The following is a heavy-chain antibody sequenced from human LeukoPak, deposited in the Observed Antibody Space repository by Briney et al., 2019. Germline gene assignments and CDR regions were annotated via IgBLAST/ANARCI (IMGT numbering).Heavy chain of an antibody. CDR3: ARDHYYYGMDV. CDR1: GFTVSSYA. J-gene: IGHJ6*02. Sequence: GGSLRLSCAASGFTVSSYAIHWVRQAPGKGLEYVSAISSNGGSTYYANSVKGRFTVSRDNSKNTLYLQMGSLRAEDLAVYYCARDHYYYGMDVWGQGTTVTVSS. V-gene: IGHV3-64*01. CDR2: ISSNGGST.